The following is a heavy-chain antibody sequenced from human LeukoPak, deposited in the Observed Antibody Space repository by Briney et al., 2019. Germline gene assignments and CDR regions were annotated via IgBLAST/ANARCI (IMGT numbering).Heavy chain of an antibody. CDR3: ARFAAAAGNLEYYYYYYMDI. CDR1: GYTFTGYY. CDR2: INPNSGGT. D-gene: IGHD6-13*01. J-gene: IGHJ6*03. Sequence: GESLKISCKGSGYTFTGYYMHWVRQAPGQGLEWMGWINPNSGGTNYAQKFQGRVTMTRDTSISTAYMELSRLRSDDTAVYYCARFAAAAGNLEYYYYYYMDIWGKGTTVTISS. V-gene: IGHV1-2*02.